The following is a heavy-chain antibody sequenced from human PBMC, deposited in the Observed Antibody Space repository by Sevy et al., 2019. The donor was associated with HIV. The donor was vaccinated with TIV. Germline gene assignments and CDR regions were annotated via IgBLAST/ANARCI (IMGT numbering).Heavy chain of an antibody. V-gene: IGHV4-34*01. CDR2: INHSGST. CDR1: GGSFSGYY. CDR3: ARGMYYYDSSVYRFDP. Sequence: SETLSLTCAVYGGSFSGYYWSWIRQPPGKGLEWIGEINHSGSTNYNPSLKSRVTISVDTSKNQFSLKLSSVTAADTAVYYCARGMYYYDSSVYRFDPWGQGTLVTVSS. D-gene: IGHD3-22*01. J-gene: IGHJ5*02.